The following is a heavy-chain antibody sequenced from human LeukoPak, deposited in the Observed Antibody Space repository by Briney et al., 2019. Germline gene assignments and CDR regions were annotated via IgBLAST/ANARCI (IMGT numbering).Heavy chain of an antibody. CDR2: FNHSGRT. CDR3: ARGPPGTEGAGATGQLDY. D-gene: IGHD6-13*01. J-gene: IGHJ4*02. CDR1: GGSFSGYY. V-gene: IGHV4-34*01. Sequence: SETLSLTCAVYGGSFSGYYWSWIRQPPGKGLNWIGEFNHSGRTNYNPSLKSRVTISVDTSKNQFSLKLSSVTAADTAVYYCARGPPGTEGAGATGQLDYWGQGTLVTVSS.